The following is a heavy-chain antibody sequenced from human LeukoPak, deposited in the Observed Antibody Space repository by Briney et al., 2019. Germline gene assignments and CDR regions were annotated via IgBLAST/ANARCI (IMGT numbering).Heavy chain of an antibody. V-gene: IGHV1-8*01. CDR3: ARARLVRGPVTPLYYFDY. CDR1: GYTFTTYD. CDR2: MNPNSANT. D-gene: IGHD2-8*02. Sequence: ASVKVSCKASGYTFTTYDINWVRQATGQGLEWMGWMNPNSANTGYAQKLQGRVTITRNTSISTAYMELNSLRSDDTAVYYCARARLVRGPVTPLYYFDYWGQGVLVTVSS. J-gene: IGHJ4*02.